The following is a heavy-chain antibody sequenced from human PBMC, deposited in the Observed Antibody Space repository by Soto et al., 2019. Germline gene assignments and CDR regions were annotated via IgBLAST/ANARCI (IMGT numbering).Heavy chain of an antibody. D-gene: IGHD3-22*01. CDR3: ARSEVSVVVIPNWFDP. V-gene: IGHV4-30-2*01. CDR2: IYHSGST. CDR1: GGSVSSGGYS. Sequence: SECLSLRCAASGGSVSSGGYSWSWIRQPPGKGLEWIGYIYHSGSTYYNPSLKSRVTISVDRSKNQFSLKLSSVTAADTAVYYCARSEVSVVVIPNWFDPWGQGTLVTVSS. J-gene: IGHJ5*02.